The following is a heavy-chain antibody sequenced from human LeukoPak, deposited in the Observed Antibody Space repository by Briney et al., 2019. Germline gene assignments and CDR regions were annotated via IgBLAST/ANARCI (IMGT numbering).Heavy chain of an antibody. CDR2: INPNSGGT. CDR1: GYTFTGYY. D-gene: IGHD3-16*02. CDR3: ARAAFGGAIVIRTFDY. V-gene: IGHV1-2*06. J-gene: IGHJ4*02. Sequence: ASVKVSCKASGYTFTGYYMHWVRQARGQGLEWMGRINPNSGGTNYAQKFQGRVTMTRDTSISTAYMELSRLRSDDTAVYYCARAAFGGAIVIRTFDYWGQGTLVTVSS.